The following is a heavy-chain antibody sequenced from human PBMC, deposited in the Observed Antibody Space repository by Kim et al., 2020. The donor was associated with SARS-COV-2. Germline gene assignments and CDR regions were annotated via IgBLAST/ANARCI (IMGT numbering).Heavy chain of an antibody. V-gene: IGHV4-34*01. D-gene: IGHD6-13*01. J-gene: IGHJ5*02. CDR3: ARGPYSSSWYVGRNWFDP. CDR2: INHSGST. Sequence: SETLSLTCAVYGGSFSGYYWSWIRQPPGKGLEWIGEINHSGSTNYNPSIKSRVTILLDTSKNQFSPKLSSVTAADTAVYSCARGPYSSSWYVGRNWFDP. CDR1: GGSFSGYY.